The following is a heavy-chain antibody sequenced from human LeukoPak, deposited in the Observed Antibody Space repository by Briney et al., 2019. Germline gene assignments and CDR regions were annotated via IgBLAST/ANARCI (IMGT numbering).Heavy chain of an antibody. CDR1: GGSISDYY. CDR2: IYASGNT. D-gene: IGHD6-13*01. J-gene: IGHJ6*03. Sequence: SETLSLTCTVSGGSISDYYWSWIRQPAGKGLERIGRIYASGNTNYNPSLKSRVTMSLDTSKNQFSLKLNSVTAADTAVYYCARGPYSQYYYYHYMDGWGKGTTVTVSS. CDR3: ARGPYSQYYYYHYMDG. V-gene: IGHV4-4*07.